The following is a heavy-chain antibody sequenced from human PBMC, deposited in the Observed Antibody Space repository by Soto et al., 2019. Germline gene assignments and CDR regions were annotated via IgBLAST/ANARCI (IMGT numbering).Heavy chain of an antibody. J-gene: IGHJ4*02. Sequence: QVQLQESGPGLVKPSQTLSLTCTVSGGSISSGDYYWSWIRQPPGKGLEWIGYIYYSVNTYYNPSLQSRVTISEDTSKNQFSLRLSPVTAADTAVYYCAKSEQKFIVVIGGQGTLVTVSS. CDR3: AKSEQKFIVVI. CDR2: IYYSVNT. CDR1: GGSISSGDYY. D-gene: IGHD3-16*02. V-gene: IGHV4-30-4*01.